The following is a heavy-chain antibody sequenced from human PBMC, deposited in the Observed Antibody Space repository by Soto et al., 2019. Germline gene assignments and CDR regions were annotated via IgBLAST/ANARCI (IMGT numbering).Heavy chain of an antibody. CDR3: ATSGLTGTV. D-gene: IGHD3-9*01. V-gene: IGHV3-48*03. CDR2: ISVSGTMR. J-gene: IGHJ6*02. CDR1: GFTFSSYE. Sequence: QLVESGGGSVQPGRSLRLSCAPSGFTFSSYEMNWVRQAPGKGLEWVSYISVSGTMRFYADAVKGRFTISRDNTKKILYLQMNSLRAEDTALYYCATSGLTGTVWGQWTTVTDSS.